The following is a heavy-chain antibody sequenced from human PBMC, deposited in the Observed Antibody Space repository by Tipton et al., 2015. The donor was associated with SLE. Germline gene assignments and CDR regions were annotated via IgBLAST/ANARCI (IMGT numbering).Heavy chain of an antibody. CDR1: GGSFSGYY. J-gene: IGHJ5*02. CDR2: INQSGST. V-gene: IGHV4-34*01. Sequence: TLSLTCAVYGGSFSGYYWSWIRQPPGKGLEWIGEINQSGSTNYNPSLKSRVTISVDTSKNQFSLKLSSVTAADTAVYYCARENNWFDPWGQGTLVTVSS. CDR3: ARENNWFDP.